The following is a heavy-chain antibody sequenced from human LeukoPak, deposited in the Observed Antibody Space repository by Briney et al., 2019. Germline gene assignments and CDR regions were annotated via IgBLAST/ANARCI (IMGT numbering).Heavy chain of an antibody. D-gene: IGHD6-19*01. Sequence: SETLSLTCAVYGGSFSGYYWSWIRQPPGKGLEWIGEITHSGSTNYNPSLKSRVTISVDTSKNQFSLKLSSVTAADTAVYYCARMSQDSSGWYGWLDPWGQGTLVTVSS. CDR2: ITHSGST. CDR3: ARMSQDSSGWYGWLDP. V-gene: IGHV4-34*01. CDR1: GGSFSGYY. J-gene: IGHJ5*02.